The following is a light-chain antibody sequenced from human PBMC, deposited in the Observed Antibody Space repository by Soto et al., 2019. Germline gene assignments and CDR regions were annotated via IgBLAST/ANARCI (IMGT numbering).Light chain of an antibody. Sequence: EIVLTQTPATLSLSPGERATLSCRASQSISNYLAWYQQRPGQAPRLLIYDVSNRATGTPARFSGSGSGTDFTLTISSLEPEDFAVYYSQQRSNWYTFGQGTKLEIK. CDR2: DVS. CDR1: QSISNY. V-gene: IGKV3-11*01. CDR3: QQRSNWYT. J-gene: IGKJ2*01.